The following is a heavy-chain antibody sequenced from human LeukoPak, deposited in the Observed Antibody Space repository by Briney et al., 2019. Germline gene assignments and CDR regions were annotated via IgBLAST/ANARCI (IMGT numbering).Heavy chain of an antibody. CDR3: ARGVVRGVMSGDSFYY. V-gene: IGHV4-34*01. CDR2: INHSGST. J-gene: IGHJ4*02. CDR1: GGSFSGYY. Sequence: PSETLSLTCAVYGGSFSGYYWSWIRQPPGKGLEWIGEINHSGSTNYNPSLKSRVTISVDTSKNQFSLKLSSVTAADTAVYYCARGVVRGVMSGDSFYYWGQGTLVTVSS. D-gene: IGHD3-10*01.